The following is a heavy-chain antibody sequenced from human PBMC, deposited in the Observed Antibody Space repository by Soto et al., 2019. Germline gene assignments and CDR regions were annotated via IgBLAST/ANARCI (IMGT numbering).Heavy chain of an antibody. D-gene: IGHD3-9*01. J-gene: IGHJ4*02. CDR3: AKGRGYYDILTGYYIRSFDY. CDR1: GFTFSSYA. Sequence: PGGSLRLSCAASGFTFSSYAMSWVRQAPGKGLEWVSAISGSGGSTYYADSVKGRFTISRDNSKNTLYLQMNSLRAEDTAVYYCAKGRGYYDILTGYYIRSFDYWGQGTLVTVSS. CDR2: ISGSGGST. V-gene: IGHV3-23*01.